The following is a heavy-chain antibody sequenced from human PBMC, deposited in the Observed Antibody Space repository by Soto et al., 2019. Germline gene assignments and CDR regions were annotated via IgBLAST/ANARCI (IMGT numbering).Heavy chain of an antibody. CDR3: ARSNRDYYDNSGYYYFNY. J-gene: IGHJ4*02. Sequence: RASVKVSCKASGGTFSNYAINWVRQAPGQGLEWMGEIIPILGTANYAQRFQGRVTITADESTSTAYMELSSLRSEDTALYYCARSNRDYYDNSGYYYFNYWGQGALVTVSS. CDR2: IIPILGTA. CDR1: GGTFSNYA. V-gene: IGHV1-69*13. D-gene: IGHD3-22*01.